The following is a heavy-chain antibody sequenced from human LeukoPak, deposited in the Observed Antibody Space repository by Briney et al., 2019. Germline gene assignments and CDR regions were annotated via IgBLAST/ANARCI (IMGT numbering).Heavy chain of an antibody. CDR1: GFSFTDAW. D-gene: IGHD5-24*01. CDR3: TNRRVGVPR. J-gene: IGHJ4*02. Sequence: GGSLRLSCAASGFSFTDAWMNWVRQAPGKGLEWVGRIKSKTDGGTTDYAAPVKGRFTISRDDSKNTLYLQMNSLKTKDTAVYYCTNRRVGVPRWGQGTLVTVSS. V-gene: IGHV3-15*01. CDR2: IKSKTDGGTT.